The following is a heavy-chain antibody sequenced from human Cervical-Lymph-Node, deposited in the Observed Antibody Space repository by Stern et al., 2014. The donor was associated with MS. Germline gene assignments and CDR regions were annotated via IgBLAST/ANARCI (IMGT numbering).Heavy chain of an antibody. D-gene: IGHD1-14*01. J-gene: IGHJ4*02. CDR3: ARQTTAWASDV. V-gene: IGHV5-51*01. CDR2: IYPVDSET. Sequence: EVQLVESGAELIRPGEALKISCKGSGYKFSIYWIAWVRQMPGKGLEWMWIIYPVDSETRYSPSFQGQVTMSADKSTSTAYLQWSSLNASDTAMYFCARQTTAWASDVWGQGTLVTVSS. CDR1: GYKFSIYW.